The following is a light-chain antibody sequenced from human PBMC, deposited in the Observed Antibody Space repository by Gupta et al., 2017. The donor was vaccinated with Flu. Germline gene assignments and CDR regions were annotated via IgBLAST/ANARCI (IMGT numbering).Light chain of an antibody. CDR2: KGS. V-gene: IGKV1-5*03. J-gene: IGKJ2*01. CDR3: HQYKSYPYN. Sequence: DIQMTQSPSTLSASVGDRVTITRRASQSISSWLVWYQQKPGKAPKILISKGSDLESGVPSRFSGSGSVTEFTLTIDSLQPDDFATYYCHQYKSYPYNFGQGAKLEIK. CDR1: QSISSW.